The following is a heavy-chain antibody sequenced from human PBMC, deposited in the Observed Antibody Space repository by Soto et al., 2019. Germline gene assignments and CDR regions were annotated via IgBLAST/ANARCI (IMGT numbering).Heavy chain of an antibody. CDR1: GFTFSGSA. V-gene: IGHV3-73*02. J-gene: IGHJ4*02. CDR2: IRSKANNYAT. CDR3: TYFDAAAGVDY. D-gene: IGHD3-9*01. Sequence: EVQLVESGGGLVQPGGSLKLSCAASGFTFSGSAMHWVRQASGNGLEWVGRIRSKANNYATAYAASVKGRFTTSRDDSKNTAYLQMSSLKIEDTAVYYCTYFDAAAGVDYWGQGTLVTVSS.